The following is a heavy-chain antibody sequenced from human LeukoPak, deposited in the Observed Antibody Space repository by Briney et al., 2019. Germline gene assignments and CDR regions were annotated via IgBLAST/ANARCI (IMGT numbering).Heavy chain of an antibody. Sequence: RGSLTLSCPASGFTFSSYGMHWVRQPPGKGLEWVAVIWYDGSNKYYADSVKDRFILPRDNSKNTLYLQMNSLRAEDTAVYYCARSYCSGGSCSYYYYYGMDVWGKGTTVTVSS. CDR1: GFTFSSYG. CDR3: ARSYCSGGSCSYYYYYGMDV. D-gene: IGHD2-15*01. J-gene: IGHJ6*04. CDR2: IWYDGSNK. V-gene: IGHV3-33*01.